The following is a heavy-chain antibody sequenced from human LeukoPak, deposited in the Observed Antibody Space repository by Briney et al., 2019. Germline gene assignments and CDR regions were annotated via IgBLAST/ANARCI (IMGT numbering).Heavy chain of an antibody. D-gene: IGHD3-22*01. Sequence: SETLSLTCTVSGYSISGGNYWGWSRPPPGKGREWIGIIYHSGSTYYNPSLKSRATISVDTSKNQFPLKLSSVTAADTAVYYCARSSEGRYYYDSSGFSYYYYYMDVWGKGTTVTISS. CDR3: ARSSEGRYYYDSSGFSYYYYYMDV. J-gene: IGHJ6*03. V-gene: IGHV4-38-2*02. CDR1: GYSISGGNY. CDR2: IYHSGST.